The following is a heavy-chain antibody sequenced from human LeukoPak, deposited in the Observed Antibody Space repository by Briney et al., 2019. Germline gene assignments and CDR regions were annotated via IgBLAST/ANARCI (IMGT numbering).Heavy chain of an antibody. V-gene: IGHV1-2*02. J-gene: IGHJ5*02. CDR3: ARRLGETSVYNYGLSLDP. CDR1: GYTFTAYY. D-gene: IGHD3-10*01. Sequence: ASVKVSCKTSGYTFTAYYMRWVRQAPGQGLEWMGWINPNNGGTTYSRRFQGRVTMTRDASTSTAYLDLSRLSSDDTAVYYCARRLGETSVYNYGLSLDPWGQGTLLTVSS. CDR2: INPNNGGT.